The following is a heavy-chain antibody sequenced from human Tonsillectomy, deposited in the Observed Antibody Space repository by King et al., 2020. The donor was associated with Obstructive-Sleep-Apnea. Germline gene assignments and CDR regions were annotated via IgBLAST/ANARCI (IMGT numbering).Heavy chain of an antibody. J-gene: IGHJ4*02. CDR2: ISSSSSYM. D-gene: IGHD3-16*01. CDR3: ARDNAQGFSYDYGRGFDY. V-gene: IGHV3-21*01. Sequence: VQLVESGGGLVKPGGSLRLSCAASGFTFSSYSMNWVRQAPGKGLEWVSSISSSSSYMYYADSMKGRFTISRDNAKNSLYLQMNSLRAEATAVYYCARDNAQGFSYDYGRGFDYWGQGTLVTVSS. CDR1: GFTFSSYS.